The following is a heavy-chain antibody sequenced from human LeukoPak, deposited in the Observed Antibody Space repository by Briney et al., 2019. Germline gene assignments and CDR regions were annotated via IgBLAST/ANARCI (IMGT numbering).Heavy chain of an antibody. CDR3: TTVMHNWNYVEFDY. V-gene: IGHV3-66*01. CDR2: IYSGGST. J-gene: IGHJ4*02. D-gene: IGHD1-7*01. CDR1: GLTVSSTY. Sequence: GGSLRLSCAASGLTVSSTYMSWVRQTPGKGLEWVSVIYSGGSTYYADSVKGRFTISRDNSKNTLYLQMNSLKTEGTAVYYCTTVMHNWNYVEFDYWGQGTLVTVSS.